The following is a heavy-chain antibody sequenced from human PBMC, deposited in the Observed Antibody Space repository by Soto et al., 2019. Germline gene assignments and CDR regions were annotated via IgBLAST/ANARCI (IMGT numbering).Heavy chain of an antibody. V-gene: IGHV4-31*03. Sequence: LSLTCTVTGDSITSGGYYWSWIRQHPGKGLEWLGYIYGSGGSGSTLYNPSLKSRITLSVDTSKTQFSLNLSSVTVADTAVYFCARKQAGYFYGIDYWGQGTLVTVSS. J-gene: IGHJ4*02. D-gene: IGHD5-18*01. CDR1: GDSITSGGYY. CDR3: ARKQAGYFYGIDY. CDR2: IYGSGGSGST.